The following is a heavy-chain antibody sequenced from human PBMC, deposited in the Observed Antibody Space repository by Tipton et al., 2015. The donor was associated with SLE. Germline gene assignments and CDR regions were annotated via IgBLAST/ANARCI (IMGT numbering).Heavy chain of an antibody. J-gene: IGHJ1*01. Sequence: LRLSCTVSGDSITSGMFYWSWIRQPAGKGLEWIGRVSSSGFTNYNPSLKSRVTISLDTSRDQFSLKLTSVTAADTAVYYCVRGSGHYDTREYLQRWGQGTLLTVSS. V-gene: IGHV4-61*02. CDR3: VRGSGHYDTREYLQR. CDR1: GDSITSGMFY. D-gene: IGHD3-22*01. CDR2: VSSSGFT.